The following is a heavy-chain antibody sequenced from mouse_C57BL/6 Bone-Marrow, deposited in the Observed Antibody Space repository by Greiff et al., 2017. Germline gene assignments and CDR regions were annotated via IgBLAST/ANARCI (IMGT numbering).Heavy chain of an antibody. Sequence: VQLQQSGAELAKPGASVKLSCKASGYTFTSYWMHWVKQRPGQGLEWIGYINPSSGYTKYNQKFKDKATLTADKSSSTAYMQLISLTYKDSAVYYCAKSDGSSWGFDVWGTGTTVTVSS. V-gene: IGHV1-7*01. J-gene: IGHJ1*03. CDR3: AKSDGSSWGFDV. CDR2: INPSSGYT. CDR1: GYTFTSYW. D-gene: IGHD1-1*01.